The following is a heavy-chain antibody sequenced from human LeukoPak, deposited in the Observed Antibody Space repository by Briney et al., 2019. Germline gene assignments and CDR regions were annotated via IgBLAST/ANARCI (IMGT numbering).Heavy chain of an antibody. CDR1: GFTFSSYS. J-gene: IGHJ1*01. V-gene: IGHV3-21*01. D-gene: IGHD3-22*01. CDR3: ARNYYDSSGYYQYFQH. CDR2: ISSSSSYI. Sequence: GGSLRLSCAASGFTFSSYSMNWVRQAPGKGLEWVSSISSSSSYIYYADSVKGRFTISRDNAKNSLYLQMNSLRAGDTAVYYCARNYYDSSGYYQYFQHWGQGTLVTVSS.